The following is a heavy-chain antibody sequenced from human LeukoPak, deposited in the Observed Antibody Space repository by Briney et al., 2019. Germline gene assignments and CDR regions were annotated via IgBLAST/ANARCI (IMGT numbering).Heavy chain of an antibody. Sequence: PGGSLRLSCAASGFTISSYWMNWVRQAPGKGLEWVANIKQDGSEKKYVDSVKGRFTISRDNSKNTLYLQMNSLRAEDTAVYYCARDAASYSSGWNGVYWGQGTLVTVSS. CDR1: GFTISSYW. CDR2: IKQDGSEK. V-gene: IGHV3-7*01. D-gene: IGHD6-19*01. CDR3: ARDAASYSSGWNGVY. J-gene: IGHJ4*02.